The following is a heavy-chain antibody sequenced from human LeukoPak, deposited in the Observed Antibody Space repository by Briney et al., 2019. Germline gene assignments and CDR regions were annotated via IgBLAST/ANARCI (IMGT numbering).Heavy chain of an antibody. Sequence: GGSLRPSCAASGFTFSSYAMHWVRQAPGKGLEWAAIISYDGSNKYYADLVNGRFTISRDNSKNTLYLQMNSLRAEDTAVYYCARDLYADYVWGSFDYWGQGTLVTVSS. CDR2: ISYDGSNK. CDR3: ARDLYADYVWGSFDY. CDR1: GFTFSSYA. D-gene: IGHD3-16*01. V-gene: IGHV3-30-3*01. J-gene: IGHJ4*02.